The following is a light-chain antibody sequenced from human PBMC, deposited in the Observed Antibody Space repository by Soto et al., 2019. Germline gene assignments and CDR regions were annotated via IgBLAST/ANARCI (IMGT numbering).Light chain of an antibody. Sequence: IQLTQSPSSLSATVGDRVTITCRASQVISNYLAWYQQKPGKTPRLLIYGATTLQSGVPSRFSGSGSGTDFALTISSLQPEDIATYYCQPLKSYVTFGQGTRLEIK. CDR1: QVISNY. J-gene: IGKJ5*01. V-gene: IGKV1-9*01. CDR2: GAT. CDR3: QPLKSYVT.